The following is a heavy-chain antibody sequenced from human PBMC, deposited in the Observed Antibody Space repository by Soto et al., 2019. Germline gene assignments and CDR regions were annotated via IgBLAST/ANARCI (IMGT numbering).Heavy chain of an antibody. CDR1: GGTFSSYT. CDR2: IIPILGIA. CDR3: ASLGSRNCSSTSCYPRSYYYYYYMDV. J-gene: IGHJ6*03. D-gene: IGHD2-2*01. V-gene: IGHV1-69*02. Sequence: SVKVSCKASGGTFSSYTISWVRQAPGQGLEWMGRIIPILGIANYAQKFQGRVTITADKSTSTAYMELSSLRSEDTAVYYCASLGSRNCSSTSCYPRSYYYYYYMDVWGKGTTVTVSS.